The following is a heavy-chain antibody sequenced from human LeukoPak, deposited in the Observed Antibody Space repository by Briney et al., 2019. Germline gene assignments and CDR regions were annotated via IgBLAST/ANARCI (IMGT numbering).Heavy chain of an antibody. Sequence: SETLSLTCTVSGGSISSSSYYWGWIRQPPGKGLEWIGSIYYGGSTYYNSSLKSRVTISVDISKNQFSLKVSPVTAADTAVYYCARDGDISPDAFDIWGQGTMVTVSS. V-gene: IGHV4-39*07. D-gene: IGHD2-15*01. CDR1: GGSISSSSYY. J-gene: IGHJ3*02. CDR2: IYYGGST. CDR3: ARDGDISPDAFDI.